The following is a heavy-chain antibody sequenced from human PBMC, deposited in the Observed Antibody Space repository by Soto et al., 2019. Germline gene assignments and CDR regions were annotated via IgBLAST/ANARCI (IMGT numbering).Heavy chain of an antibody. CDR2: IYPSGNT. J-gene: IGHJ6*02. V-gene: IGHV4-4*07. CDR3: AGDEGYYYSGVDV. CDR1: GGSISSYY. Sequence: PSETLSLTCAVSGGSISSYYWSWIRQTAGKGLEWIGRIYPSGNTNYNPSLKSRVTMSIDTSKNQLSLKLRSVTAADTAVYFCAGDEGYYYSGVDVGGQGTAVTVSS.